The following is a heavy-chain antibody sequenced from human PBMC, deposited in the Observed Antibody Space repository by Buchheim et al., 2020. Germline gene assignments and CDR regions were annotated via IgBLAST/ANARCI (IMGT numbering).Heavy chain of an antibody. CDR1: GGSFSGYY. D-gene: IGHD3-22*01. Sequence: QVQLQQWGAGLLKPSETLSLTCAVYGGSFSGYYWSWIRQPPGKGLEWIGEINHSGSSNYNPSLKSRVTISVDTSKNQFSLKLRSVTAADTAVYFCARGEGRYLSYSDGSGYYWVSDGMDVWGQGTT. CDR2: INHSGSS. CDR3: ARGEGRYLSYSDGSGYYWVSDGMDV. J-gene: IGHJ6*02. V-gene: IGHV4-34*01.